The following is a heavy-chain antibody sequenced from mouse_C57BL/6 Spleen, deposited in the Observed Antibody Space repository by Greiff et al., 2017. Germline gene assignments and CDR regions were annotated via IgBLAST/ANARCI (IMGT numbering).Heavy chain of an antibody. CDR3: ARCGKDAMDY. J-gene: IGHJ4*01. V-gene: IGHV1-81*01. Sequence: QVQLKESGAELARPGASVKLSCKASGYTFTSYGISWVKQRTGQGLEWIGEIYPRSGNTYYNEKFKGKATLTADKSSSTAYMELRSLTSEDSAVYFCARCGKDAMDYWGQGTSVTVSS. CDR1: GYTFTSYG. CDR2: IYPRSGNT. D-gene: IGHD4-1*01.